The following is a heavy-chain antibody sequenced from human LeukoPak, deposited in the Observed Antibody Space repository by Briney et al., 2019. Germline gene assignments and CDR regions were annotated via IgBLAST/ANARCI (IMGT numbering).Heavy chain of an antibody. D-gene: IGHD5-12*01. V-gene: IGHV4-59*01. Sequence: SETLSLTCTVSRDSISTYYWSWIRQPPGRGLEWVGYIYYSGSTNYNPSLKSRATISVDTSKNQFSLELSSVTAADTAVYYCVRDRGIVAFDYWGQGILVTVSS. CDR3: VRDRGIVAFDY. CDR1: RDSISTYY. J-gene: IGHJ4*02. CDR2: IYYSGST.